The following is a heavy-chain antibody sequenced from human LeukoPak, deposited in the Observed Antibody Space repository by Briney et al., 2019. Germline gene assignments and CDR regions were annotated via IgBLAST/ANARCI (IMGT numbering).Heavy chain of an antibody. Sequence: GGSLRLSCAASGFTVSSNYMSWVRQAPGKGLEWVSVIYSGGGTYYADSVKGRFTIYRDNSKNTLFLQMNSLRAEDTAVYYCARELTTFYYDISGYYGHAFDIWGQGTMVTVSS. CDR1: GFTVSSNY. CDR3: ARELTTFYYDISGYYGHAFDI. J-gene: IGHJ3*02. D-gene: IGHD3-22*01. V-gene: IGHV3-66*01. CDR2: IYSGGGT.